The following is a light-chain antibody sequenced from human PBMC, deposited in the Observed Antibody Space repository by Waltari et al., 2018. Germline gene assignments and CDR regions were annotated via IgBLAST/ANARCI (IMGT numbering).Light chain of an antibody. CDR1: QTVSTN. J-gene: IGKJ4*01. Sequence: EIVMTQSPPSLSVSPGERATLSCRASQTVSTNLAWYQQKPGQAPRLLIYDASNRASGIPARFSGSGSGTDFTLTISNVEPEDFAVYYCQQRHDWPLNFGGGTKLEIK. V-gene: IGKV3-11*01. CDR2: DAS. CDR3: QQRHDWPLN.